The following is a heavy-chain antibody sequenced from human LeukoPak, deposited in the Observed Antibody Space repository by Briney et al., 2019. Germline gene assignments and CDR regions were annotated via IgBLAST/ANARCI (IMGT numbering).Heavy chain of an antibody. Sequence: SGGSLRLSCAASGFTFSSYSMNWVRQAPGKGLEWVSSISSSSSYIYYADSVKGRFTISRDNAKNSLYLQMNSLRAEDTAVYYCAREKAAAGYSDCWGQGTLVTVSS. J-gene: IGHJ4*02. V-gene: IGHV3-21*01. CDR2: ISSSSSYI. CDR3: AREKAAAGYSDC. CDR1: GFTFSSYS. D-gene: IGHD6-13*01.